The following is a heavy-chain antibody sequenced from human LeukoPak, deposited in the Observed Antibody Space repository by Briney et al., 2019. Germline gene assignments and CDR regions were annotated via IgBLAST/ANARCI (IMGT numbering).Heavy chain of an antibody. Sequence: SGGSLRLSCAASGFTFSSYWMHWVRQAPGKGLVWVSRINSDGSSTSYADSVKGRFTISRDNAKNTLYLQMNSLRAEDTAVYYCARDHKWWPDDDYYMDVWGKGTTVTISS. CDR3: ARDHKWWPDDDYYMDV. D-gene: IGHD2-8*01. CDR2: INSDGSST. J-gene: IGHJ6*03. CDR1: GFTFSSYW. V-gene: IGHV3-74*01.